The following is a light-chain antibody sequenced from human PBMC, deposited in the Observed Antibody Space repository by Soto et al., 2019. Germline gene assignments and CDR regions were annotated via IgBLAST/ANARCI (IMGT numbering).Light chain of an antibody. V-gene: IGKV1-5*01. CDR1: QSISSW. Sequence: DTQMPQSPSTLSASVGDRVTITCRASQSISSWLAWYQQKTGKAPKLLIYDAYSLESGVPSRFSGSGSGTEFTLTISSLQPDDFATYYCHQYHSYPYTFGQGTKLEIK. J-gene: IGKJ2*01. CDR2: DAY. CDR3: HQYHSYPYT.